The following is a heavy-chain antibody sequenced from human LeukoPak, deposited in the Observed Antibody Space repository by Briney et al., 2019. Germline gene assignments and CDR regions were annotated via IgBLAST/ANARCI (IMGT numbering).Heavy chain of an antibody. D-gene: IGHD3-3*01. Sequence: PGGSLRLSCEASGFTFTSHSMSWVRQAPGKGLEWVSAIRGSGDSTHRGDSVKGRLNITRDNTKHTLYPQMHSLRGEDTAVLYCAKAYYGDYYDYWREGTMATVSS. CDR3: AKAYYGDYYDY. CDR1: GFTFTSHS. V-gene: IGHV3-23*01. CDR2: IRGSGDST. J-gene: IGHJ4*02.